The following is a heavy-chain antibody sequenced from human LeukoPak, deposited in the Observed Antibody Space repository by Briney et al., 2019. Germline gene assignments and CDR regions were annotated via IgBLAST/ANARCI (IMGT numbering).Heavy chain of an antibody. CDR1: GGSISGGAY. D-gene: IGHD1-1*01. J-gene: IGHJ4*02. CDR3: ARERPASNYFDY. V-gene: IGHV4-38-2*02. CDR2: IYRTGNT. Sequence: SETLSLTCTVSGGSISGGAYWGWVRQPPGKGLEWIATIYRTGNTYYNPSLRSRVTISVDTSKNQFSLKLNYVTAADTAIYYCARERPASNYFDYWGQGILVTVSS.